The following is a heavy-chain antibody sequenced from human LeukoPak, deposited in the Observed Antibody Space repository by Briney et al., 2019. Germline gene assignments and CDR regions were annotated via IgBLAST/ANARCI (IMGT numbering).Heavy chain of an antibody. CDR3: ARADPFYGSGSYAGSWFDP. D-gene: IGHD3-10*01. J-gene: IGHJ5*02. CDR1: GYTFTSNY. V-gene: IGHV1-46*01. CDR2: ISPSGGST. Sequence: ASVKVSCKAFGYTFTSNYMHWVRQAPGQGPEWMGVISPSGGSTTYAQKFQGRVTLTRDMSTSTDYLELSSLRSEDTAVYYCARADPFYGSGSYAGSWFDPWGQGTLVTVSS.